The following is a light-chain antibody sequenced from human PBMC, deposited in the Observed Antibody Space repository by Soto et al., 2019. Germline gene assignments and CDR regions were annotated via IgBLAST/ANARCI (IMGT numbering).Light chain of an antibody. CDR1: QNINKN. J-gene: IGKJ2*01. V-gene: IGKV1-13*02. Sequence: IQMTQSPSSLSAYVGDSVTISCRASQNINKNLNWYQQKPGRPPKLLIYDVSILESGVPSRFSGSESGTDFTLTISSLRPDDFATFYCQQYKVYPYTFGQGTRLDI. CDR3: QQYKVYPYT. CDR2: DVS.